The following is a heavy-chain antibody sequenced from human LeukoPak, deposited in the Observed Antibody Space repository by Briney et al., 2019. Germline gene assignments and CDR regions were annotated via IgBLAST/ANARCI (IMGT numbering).Heavy chain of an antibody. V-gene: IGHV4-4*07. Sequence: PSETLSLTCTVSGGSISSYYWSWIRQPAGQGLEWIGRIYTSGSTNYNPSLKSRVTMSVDTSKNQFSLELSSVTAADTAVYYCARGIIGHFWSGYYYYMDVWGKGTTVTVSS. CDR1: GGSISSYY. J-gene: IGHJ6*03. CDR3: ARGIIGHFWSGYYYYMDV. D-gene: IGHD3-3*02. CDR2: IYTSGST.